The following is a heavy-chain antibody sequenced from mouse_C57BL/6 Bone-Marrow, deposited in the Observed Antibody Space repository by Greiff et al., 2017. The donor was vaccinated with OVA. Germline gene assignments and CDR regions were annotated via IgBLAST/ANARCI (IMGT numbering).Heavy chain of an antibody. CDR3: ALSNLLRYDSHWYFDV. Sequence: EVQLQQSGPELVKPGASVKIPCKASGYTFTDYNMDWVKQSHGKSLEWIGDINPNNGGTIYNQKFKGKATLTVDKSSSTAYMELRSLTSEDTAVYYCALSNLLRYDSHWYFDVWGTGTTVTVSS. CDR1: GYTFTDYN. CDR2: INPNNGGT. J-gene: IGHJ1*03. D-gene: IGHD2-4*01. V-gene: IGHV1-18*01.